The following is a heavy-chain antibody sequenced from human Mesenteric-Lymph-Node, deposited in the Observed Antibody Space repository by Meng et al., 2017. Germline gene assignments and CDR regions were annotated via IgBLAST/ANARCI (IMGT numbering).Heavy chain of an antibody. D-gene: IGHD3-10*01. V-gene: IGHV4-4*02. CDR1: GGPISSSNW. CDR2: IYHSGTT. CDR3: ARSGGRPELKNDF. J-gene: IGHJ4*02. Sequence: GSLRLSCAVSGGPISSSNWWSWVRQPPGKGLEWIGEIYHSGTTNYSPSLKSRVTISVDKSKNQFSLKVNSVTAADTAVYYCARSGGRPELKNDFWGQGTLVTVSS.